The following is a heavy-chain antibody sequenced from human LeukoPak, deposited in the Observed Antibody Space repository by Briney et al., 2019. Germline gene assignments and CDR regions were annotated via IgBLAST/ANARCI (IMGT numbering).Heavy chain of an antibody. V-gene: IGHV3-30*18. J-gene: IGHJ4*02. CDR2: ISYDGSNK. D-gene: IGHD3-22*01. Sequence: PGGSLRLSCTTSGFTFGDYAMSWVRQAPGKGLEWVALISYDGSNKYYADSVQGRFTISRDNSKNTLYLQMNSLRAEDTAVYYCAKTENYYDSRRLDYWGQGTLVTVSS. CDR1: GFTFGDYA. CDR3: AKTENYYDSRRLDY.